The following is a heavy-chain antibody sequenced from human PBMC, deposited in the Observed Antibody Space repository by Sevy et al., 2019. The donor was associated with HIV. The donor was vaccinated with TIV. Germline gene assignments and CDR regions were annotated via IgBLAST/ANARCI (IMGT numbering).Heavy chain of an antibody. J-gene: IGHJ4*02. CDR1: GGTFSSYA. D-gene: IGHD6-19*01. Sequence: ASVKVSCKASGGTFSSYAISWVRQAPGQGLEWMGGIIPIFGTANYAQKFQGRVTITADESTSTAYMELSSLRSEDTAVYYCARVELKLVSGVMYSSGWYYFDYWGQGTLVTVSS. V-gene: IGHV1-69*13. CDR2: IIPIFGTA. CDR3: ARVELKLVSGVMYSSGWYYFDY.